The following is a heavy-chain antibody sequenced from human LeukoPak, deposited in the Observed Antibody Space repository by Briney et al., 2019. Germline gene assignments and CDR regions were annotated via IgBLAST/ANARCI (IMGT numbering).Heavy chain of an antibody. CDR3: VRTSTNFDY. J-gene: IGHJ4*02. D-gene: IGHD6-6*01. V-gene: IGHV3-66*01. CDR1: GFTVSSNY. CDR2: IYSGGNT. Sequence: GGSLRLSCAASGFTVSSNYMSWVRQAPGKGLEWVSVIYSGGNTYYTDSVKGRFTISRDNSKNTVYLQMNSLRAEDTAVYYCVRTSTNFDYWGQGTLVTVSS.